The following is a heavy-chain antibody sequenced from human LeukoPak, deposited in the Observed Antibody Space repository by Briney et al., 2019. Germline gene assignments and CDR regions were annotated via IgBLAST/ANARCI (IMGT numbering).Heavy chain of an antibody. J-gene: IGHJ5*02. CDR2: INPNSGGT. V-gene: IGHV1-2*02. CDR1: GYTFTGYY. CDR3: ARDSRYCSGGSCSTSKTYHWFDP. Sequence: ASVKVSCKASGYTFTGYYMHWVRQAPGQGLEWMGWINPNSGGTNYAQKFQGRVTMTRDTSISTAYMELSRLRSDDTAVYYCARDSRYCSGGSCSTSKTYHWFDPWGQGTLVTVSS. D-gene: IGHD2-15*01.